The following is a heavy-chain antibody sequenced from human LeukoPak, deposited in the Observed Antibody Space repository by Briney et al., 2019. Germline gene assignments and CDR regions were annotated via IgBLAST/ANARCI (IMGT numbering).Heavy chain of an antibody. D-gene: IGHD6-6*01. CDR1: GGSISSYY. CDR3: ARDSSDNYYYYGMDV. Sequence: SETLSLTCTVSGGSISSYYWSWIRQPPGKVLEWIGCIYYSGSTNYNPSLKSRVTISVDTSKNQFSLKLSSVTAADTAVYYCARDSSDNYYYYGMDVWGQGTPVTVSS. V-gene: IGHV4-59*01. J-gene: IGHJ6*02. CDR2: IYYSGST.